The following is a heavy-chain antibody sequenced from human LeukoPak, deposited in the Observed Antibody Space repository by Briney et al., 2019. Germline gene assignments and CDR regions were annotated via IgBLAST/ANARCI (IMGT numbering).Heavy chain of an antibody. CDR2: IIPILDIP. CDR1: GGTFSTYA. D-gene: IGHD5-24*01. V-gene: IGHV1-69*04. CDR3: ARVDGYNLLAVFDY. Sequence: ASVKVSCKASGGTFSTYAINWVRQAPGQGLEWMGRIIPILDIPNYAQKFQGRVTITADKSTSTAYMELSSLRSEDTAVYYCARVDGYNLLAVFDYWGQGTLVTVST. J-gene: IGHJ4*02.